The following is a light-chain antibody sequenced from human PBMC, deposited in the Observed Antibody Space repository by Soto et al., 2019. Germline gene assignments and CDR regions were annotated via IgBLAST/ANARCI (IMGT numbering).Light chain of an antibody. V-gene: IGKV1-39*01. J-gene: IGKJ1*01. CDR2: AAS. CDR1: QGVATY. Sequence: IQMTQSPSSLSASVGDTVTITCRASQGVATYLHWYQQRPGQPPRLLISAASRLQSGVPSRFSASGSGTEFTLTISGLQPEDFATYYCLQNFNYPRTFGQGTKVEIK. CDR3: LQNFNYPRT.